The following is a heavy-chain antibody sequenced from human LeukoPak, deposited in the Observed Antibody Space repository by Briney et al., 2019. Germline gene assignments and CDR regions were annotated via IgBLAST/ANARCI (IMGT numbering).Heavy chain of an antibody. V-gene: IGHV5-51*01. D-gene: IGHD5/OR15-5a*01. J-gene: IGHJ5*02. CDR1: GYSVTSYW. CDR3: AISTMPTMPFDL. CDR2: IFPGDSDI. Sequence: GESLKISCKAYGYSVTSYWIGWVRQMPGKGLEWMGIIFPGDSDIRYSPSFQGQVTISADKSISTAYLQWSSLKASDTAMYYCAISTMPTMPFDLWGQGTPVTVSS.